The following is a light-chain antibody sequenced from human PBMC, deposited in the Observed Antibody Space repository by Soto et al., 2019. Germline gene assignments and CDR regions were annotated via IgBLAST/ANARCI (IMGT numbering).Light chain of an antibody. CDR1: QSVSSSY. V-gene: IGKV3-20*01. CDR2: GAS. CDR3: QHYSSSPRSWT. Sequence: EIVLTQSPGILSLSPGERATLSCRASQSVSSSYLAWYQQKPGQAPRLLIYGASSRATGIPDRFSGSGVGTDFTLTISSLEPEDYAVYYCQHYSSSPRSWTFGQGTKVEIK. J-gene: IGKJ1*01.